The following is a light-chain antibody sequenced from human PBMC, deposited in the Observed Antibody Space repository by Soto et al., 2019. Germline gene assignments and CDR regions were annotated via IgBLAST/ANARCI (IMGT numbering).Light chain of an antibody. J-gene: IGLJ1*01. V-gene: IGLV1-44*01. CDR3: AAWDDTLNGLYV. CDR2: SNN. Sequence: QSVLTQPPSGSGTPGQRVTISCSGSSSNIGSNTVSWYQHLPGTAPKLLIYSNNQRPSGVPDRFSGSKSGTSASLAISGLQSEDEADYYCAAWDDTLNGLYVFGTGTKVTVL. CDR1: SSNIGSNT.